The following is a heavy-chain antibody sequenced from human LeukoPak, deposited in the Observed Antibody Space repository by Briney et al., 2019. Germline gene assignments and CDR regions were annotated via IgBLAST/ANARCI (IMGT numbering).Heavy chain of an antibody. CDR1: GLTFSDSY. J-gene: IGHJ4*02. CDR2: ISGSGTTI. D-gene: IGHD3-16*01. V-gene: IGHV3-11*04. CDR3: ARDLNYAAIH. Sequence: GGSLRLSCVASGLTFSDSYMSWIRQAPGKGLEWITYISGSGTTIYHADSVKGRFTVSRDNGKNTLYLHMKSLRVEDTAIYYCARDLNYAAIHWGQGTLITVSS.